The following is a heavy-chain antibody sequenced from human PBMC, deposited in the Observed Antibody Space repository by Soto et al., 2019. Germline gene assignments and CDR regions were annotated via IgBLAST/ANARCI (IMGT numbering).Heavy chain of an antibody. CDR3: ARYYDILTGYHTKIYYYYYYGMDV. D-gene: IGHD3-9*01. Sequence: EVQLVESGGGLVKPGGSLRLSCAASGFTFSSYSMNWVRQAPGKGLEWVSSISSSSSYIYYADSVKGRFTISRDNAKNSLYLQMNSLRAEDTAVYYCARYYDILTGYHTKIYYYYYYGMDVWGQGTTVTVSS. CDR1: GFTFSSYS. V-gene: IGHV3-21*01. J-gene: IGHJ6*02. CDR2: ISSSSSYI.